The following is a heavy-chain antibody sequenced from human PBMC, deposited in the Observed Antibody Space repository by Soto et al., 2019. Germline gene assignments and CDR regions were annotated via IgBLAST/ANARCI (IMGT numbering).Heavy chain of an antibody. Sequence: EVQLVESGGGLVQPGGSLRLSCAVSGFTFSGYSFNWVRQAPGRGLEWVSFIGSTGSGTHYADSVMGRFTISRDNARNFLYLQMDSLRADDTAVYRCARARPTSGPAYGLDTWGQGTVVTVSS. D-gene: IGHD4-17*01. CDR3: ARARPTSGPAYGLDT. CDR1: GFTFSGYS. CDR2: IGSTGSGT. J-gene: IGHJ3*02. V-gene: IGHV3-48*04.